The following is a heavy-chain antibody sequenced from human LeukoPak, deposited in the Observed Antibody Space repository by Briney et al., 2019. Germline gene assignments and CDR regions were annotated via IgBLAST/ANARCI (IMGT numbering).Heavy chain of an antibody. CDR3: AKDLEAGTSGYSLDY. Sequence: GGSLRISCETSGFSFRSYGMNWVRQAPGQGLEWVAFIRNDGSDKYYADSVRGRFTISRDNSKKSLHLYMNRLRVEDTGVYYCAKDLEAGTSGYSLDYWGQGTLVSVSS. V-gene: IGHV3-30*02. CDR2: IRNDGSDK. J-gene: IGHJ4*02. D-gene: IGHD3-22*01. CDR1: GFSFRSYG.